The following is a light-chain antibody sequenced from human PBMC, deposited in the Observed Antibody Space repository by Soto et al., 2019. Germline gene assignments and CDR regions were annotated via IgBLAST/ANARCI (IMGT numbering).Light chain of an antibody. Sequence: EIVLTQSPGTLSLSPGERATLSCRASQSLSSSYLAWYQQKPGQAPRLLIYGASSRATGIPDRFSGSGSGTDFTLTISRLEPEDFAVYYCQHYGTLPPLTFGGGTKVDIK. CDR3: QHYGTLPPLT. CDR1: QSLSSSY. V-gene: IGKV3-20*01. J-gene: IGKJ4*01. CDR2: GAS.